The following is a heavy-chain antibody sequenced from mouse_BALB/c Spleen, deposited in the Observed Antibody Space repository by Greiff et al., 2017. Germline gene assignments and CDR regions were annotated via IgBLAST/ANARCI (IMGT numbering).Heavy chain of an antibody. CDR1: GFTFSDYY. Sequence: EVQLVESGGGLVKPGGSLKLSCAASGFTFSDYYMYWVRQTPEKRLEWVATISDGGSYTYYPDSVKGRFTISRDNAKNNLYLQMSSLKSEDTAMYYCARGGDRYDGPFDYWGQGTTLTVSS. V-gene: IGHV5-4*02. D-gene: IGHD2-14*01. J-gene: IGHJ2*01. CDR2: ISDGGSYT. CDR3: ARGGDRYDGPFDY.